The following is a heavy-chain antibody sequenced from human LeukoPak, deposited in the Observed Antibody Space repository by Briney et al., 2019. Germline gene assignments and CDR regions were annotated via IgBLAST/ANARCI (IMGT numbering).Heavy chain of an antibody. CDR2: IYYSGST. J-gene: IGHJ4*02. V-gene: IGHV4-30-4*01. Sequence: SQTLSLTCTVSGGSISSGDYYWSWIRQPPGKGLEWIGYIYYSGSTYYNPSLKSRVTISVDTSKNQFSLKLSSVTAADTAVYYCARDVYDSSGYYYVGYWGQGTLVTVSS. CDR1: GGSISSGDYY. D-gene: IGHD3-22*01. CDR3: ARDVYDSSGYYYVGY.